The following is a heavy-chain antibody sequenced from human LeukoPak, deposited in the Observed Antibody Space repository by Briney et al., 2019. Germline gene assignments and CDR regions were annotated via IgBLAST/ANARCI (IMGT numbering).Heavy chain of an antibody. J-gene: IGHJ4*02. V-gene: IGHV3-66*01. CDR1: GFTFSSYA. CDR2: IYVGGSS. CDR3: ARGMDGYGGYDY. Sequence: GGSLRLSCAASGFTFSSYAMHWVRQAPGKGLEWVSVIYVGGSSYYADSVKGRFTISRDNSKNTVYLQMNSLRVEDTAVYYCARGMDGYGGYDYWGQGTLVTVSS. D-gene: IGHD5-24*01.